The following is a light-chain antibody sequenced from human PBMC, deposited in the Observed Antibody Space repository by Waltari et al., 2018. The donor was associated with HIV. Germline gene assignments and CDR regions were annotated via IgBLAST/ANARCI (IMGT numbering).Light chain of an antibody. Sequence: QSVLTQPPSTSGTPGQRITISCSGSSSNIGKSYVHWYQQFPGTAPKLLIYRNNQRPSGVPDRFSGSKSGTSASLAISGLRSEDEADYYCAAWDDSLSGPVFGGGSRLTVL. CDR1: SSNIGKSY. CDR3: AAWDDSLSGPV. J-gene: IGLJ3*02. V-gene: IGLV1-47*01. CDR2: RNN.